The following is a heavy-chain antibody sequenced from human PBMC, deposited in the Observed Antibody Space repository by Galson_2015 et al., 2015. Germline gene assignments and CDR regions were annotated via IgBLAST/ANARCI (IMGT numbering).Heavy chain of an antibody. CDR2: ISGSGGST. D-gene: IGHD3-22*01. V-gene: IGHV3-23*01. J-gene: IGHJ3*02. Sequence: SLRLSCAASGFTFSSYAMSWVRQAPGKGLEWVSAISGSGGSTYYADSVKGRFTISRDNSKNTLYLQMNSLRAEDTAVYYCAKDLSGYSSPSLESDAFDIWGQGTMVTVSS. CDR3: AKDLSGYSSPSLESDAFDI. CDR1: GFTFSSYA.